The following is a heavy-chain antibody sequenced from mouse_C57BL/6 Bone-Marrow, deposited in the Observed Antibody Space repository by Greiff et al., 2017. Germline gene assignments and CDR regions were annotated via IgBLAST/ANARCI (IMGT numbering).Heavy chain of an antibody. CDR3: TPIYEGFAY. CDR1: GFNIKDDY. CDR2: IDPENGDT. V-gene: IGHV14-4*01. D-gene: IGHD2-12*01. J-gene: IGHJ3*01. Sequence: EVQLQESGAELVRPGASVKLSCTASGFNIKDDYMHWVKQRPERGLEWIGWIDPENGDTEYASKFQGKATITADTSSNTAYLQLSSLTSEDTAVYYCTPIYEGFAYWGQGTLVTVSA.